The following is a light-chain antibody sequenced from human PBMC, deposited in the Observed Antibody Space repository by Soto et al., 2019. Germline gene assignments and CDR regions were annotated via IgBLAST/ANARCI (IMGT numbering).Light chain of an antibody. CDR3: QQYNNWPPIT. J-gene: IGKJ5*01. CDR2: GAS. Sequence: EIVMTQSPATLSESPGERATLSCRASQSVSSNLAWYQQKPGQAPRLPIYGASTRATGIPARFSGSRSGTEFTLTISSLQSEDFAVYYCQQYNNWPPITFGQGTRLEIK. V-gene: IGKV3-15*01. CDR1: QSVSSN.